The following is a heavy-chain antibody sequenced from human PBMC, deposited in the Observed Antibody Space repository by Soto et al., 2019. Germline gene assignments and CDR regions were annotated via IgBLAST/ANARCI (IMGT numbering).Heavy chain of an antibody. V-gene: IGHV3-15*07. CDR3: TTDMSGSYYFDY. CDR2: IKSKTDGGTT. Sequence: PGGSLRLSCAASGFTFSNAWMNWVRQAPGKGLEWVGRIKSKTDGGTTDHAAPVKGRFTISRDDSKNTLYLQMNSLKTEDTAVYYCTTDMSGSYYFDYWGQGTLVTVSS. CDR1: GFTFSNAW. J-gene: IGHJ4*02. D-gene: IGHD1-26*01.